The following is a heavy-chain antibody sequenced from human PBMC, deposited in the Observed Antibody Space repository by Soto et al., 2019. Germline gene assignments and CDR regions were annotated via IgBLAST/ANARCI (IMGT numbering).Heavy chain of an antibody. CDR2: IYYSGST. V-gene: IGHV4-39*01. CDR3: ARREQWLFNFDY. J-gene: IGHJ4*02. CDR1: GGSISSSSYY. D-gene: IGHD6-19*01. Sequence: SETLSLTCTVSGGSISSSSYYWGWIRQPPGKGLEWIGSIYYSGSTYYNPSLKSRVTISVDTSKNQFSLKLTSVTAADTAVYYCARREQWLFNFDYWGQGTLVTVSS.